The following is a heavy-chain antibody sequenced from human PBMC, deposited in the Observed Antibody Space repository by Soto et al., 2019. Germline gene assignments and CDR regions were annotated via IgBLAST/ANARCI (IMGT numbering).Heavy chain of an antibody. CDR2: VYHSGST. CDR3: ARDTGLAPTVWGY. D-gene: IGHD7-27*01. Sequence: QMQLQESGPGLVKPSQTLSLTCSVSGDSIRGGGHYWNWIRQFPGKGLEWIGYVYHSGSTHYNPSLRGRLTISIDTSKNQFSLRLISVTAADTALYYCARDTGLAPTVWGYWGHGTQVTVSS. CDR1: GDSIRGGGHY. J-gene: IGHJ4*03. V-gene: IGHV4-31*03.